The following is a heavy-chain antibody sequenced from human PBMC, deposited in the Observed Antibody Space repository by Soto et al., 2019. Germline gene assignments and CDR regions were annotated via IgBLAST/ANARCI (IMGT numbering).Heavy chain of an antibody. CDR2: ISGSGGST. CDR1: GFTFSSYA. D-gene: IGHD3-22*01. J-gene: IGHJ4*02. Sequence: PGGSLRLSCAASGFTFSSYAMSWVRQAPGKGLEWVSAISGSGGSTYYADSVKGRFTISRDNSKNTLYLQMNSLRAEDTAVYFCAKGEIHYYDISGYSDYWGQGTLVTVSS. CDR3: AKGEIHYYDISGYSDY. V-gene: IGHV3-23*01.